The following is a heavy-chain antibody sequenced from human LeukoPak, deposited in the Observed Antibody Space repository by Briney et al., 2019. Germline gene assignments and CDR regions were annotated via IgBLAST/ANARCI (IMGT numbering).Heavy chain of an antibody. V-gene: IGHV3-7*01. D-gene: IGHD1-1*01. CDR2: IKKDGSEK. Sequence: PGGSLRLSCAASGFTFSRYAMSWVRRAPGKGLEGVANIKKDGSEKYYVDSVKGRFTISRDNAKNSLYLQMNSLRAEDTAVYYCARADFLFERSFDYWGQGTLVTVSS. CDR3: ARADFLFERSFDY. J-gene: IGHJ4*02. CDR1: GFTFSRYA.